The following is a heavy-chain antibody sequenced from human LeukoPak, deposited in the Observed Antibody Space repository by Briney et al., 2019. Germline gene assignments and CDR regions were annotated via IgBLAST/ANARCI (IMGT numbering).Heavy chain of an antibody. Sequence: SVKVSCKASGGTFSNYAISWVRQAPGQGLEWMGGIIPIFGTANYAQKFQGRVTITADESTSTAYMELSSLRSEDTAVYYCAAAYSSSYRSGYFDYWGQGTLVTVSS. CDR2: IIPIFGTA. D-gene: IGHD6-13*01. CDR1: GGTFSNYA. CDR3: AAAYSSSYRSGYFDY. J-gene: IGHJ4*02. V-gene: IGHV1-69*13.